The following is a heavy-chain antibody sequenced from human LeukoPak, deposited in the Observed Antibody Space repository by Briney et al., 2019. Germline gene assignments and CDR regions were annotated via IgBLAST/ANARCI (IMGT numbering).Heavy chain of an antibody. J-gene: IGHJ4*02. D-gene: IGHD6-19*01. CDR2: IKQDGSEK. CDR3: ARGGRGSGWHQGY. CDR1: GFTFSSYW. Sequence: PGGSLRLSCAASGFTFSSYWMSWVRQAPGKGLEWVANIKQDGSEKYYVDSVKGRFTISRDNAKNSLYLQMNSLRAEDTAVSYCARGGRGSGWHQGYWGQGTLVTVSS. V-gene: IGHV3-7*03.